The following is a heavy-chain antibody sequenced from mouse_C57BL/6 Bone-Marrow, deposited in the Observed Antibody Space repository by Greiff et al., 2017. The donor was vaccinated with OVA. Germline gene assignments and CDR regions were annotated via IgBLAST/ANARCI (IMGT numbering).Heavy chain of an antibody. J-gene: IGHJ3*01. CDR2: IYPRSGNT. D-gene: IGHD1-1*01. Sequence: VKLQQSGAELARPGASVKLSCKASGYTFTSYGISWVKQRPGQGLEWIGEIYPRSGNTYYNEKFKGKATLTADKSSSTAYMELRSLTSEDSAVYFCARDYYGTSFAYWGQGTLVTVSA. V-gene: IGHV1-81*01. CDR1: GYTFTSYG. CDR3: ARDYYGTSFAY.